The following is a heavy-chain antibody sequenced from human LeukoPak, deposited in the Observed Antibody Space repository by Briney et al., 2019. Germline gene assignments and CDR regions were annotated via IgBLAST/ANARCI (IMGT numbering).Heavy chain of an antibody. J-gene: IGHJ4*02. CDR1: AGSISSHY. CDR2: IYYSGST. D-gene: IGHD2-2*01. V-gene: IGHV4-59*11. CDR3: ARNPVVPAGGGLGYFDY. Sequence: SETLSLTCAVSAGSISSHYWNWVRQPPGKGLEWIGYIYYSGSTNYNPSLKGRVTISVDMSKNQFSLKLSSVTAADTAVYYCARNPVVPAGGGLGYFDYWGQGILVTV.